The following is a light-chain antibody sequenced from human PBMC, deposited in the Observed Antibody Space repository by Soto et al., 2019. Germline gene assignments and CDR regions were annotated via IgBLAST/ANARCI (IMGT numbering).Light chain of an antibody. Sequence: QSVLTQPASVSGSPGQSITISCTGSSSDVGAYNYVSWYQHHPGKAPKLMIFDVRDRPSGVSSRFSGSKSGNTASLTISGLQTEDEAAYYCSSYTSDNTWVFGGGTKLTVL. CDR3: SSYTSDNTWV. CDR2: DVR. J-gene: IGLJ3*02. CDR1: SSDVGAYNY. V-gene: IGLV2-14*01.